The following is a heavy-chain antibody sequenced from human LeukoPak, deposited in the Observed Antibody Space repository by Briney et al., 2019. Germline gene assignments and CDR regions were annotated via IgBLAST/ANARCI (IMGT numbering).Heavy chain of an antibody. V-gene: IGHV7-4-1*02. D-gene: IGHD3-10*01. CDR2: INTKTGNS. Sequence: GASVKVSCKASGYWLTSYAMNWVRQAPGQGLEWMGWINTKTGNSTYTQGFTGRFVFSLGTSVSTACLQISSLKAEDTAVYYCARGRGGSSRYHYYYMDVWGTGTTVTVSS. J-gene: IGHJ6*03. CDR3: ARGRGGSSRYHYYYMDV. CDR1: GYWLTSYA.